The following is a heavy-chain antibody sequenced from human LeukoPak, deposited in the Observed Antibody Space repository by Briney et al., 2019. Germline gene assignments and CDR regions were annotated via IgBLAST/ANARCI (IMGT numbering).Heavy chain of an antibody. Sequence: ASVKVSCKASGYTFTGYYMHWVRQAPGQGLEWMGWINPNSGGTNYAQKFQGGVTMTRDTSISTAYMELSRLRSDDTAVYYCARSMVVVPAAIWGSHHDAFDIWGQGTMVTVSS. CDR3: ARSMVVVPAAIWGSHHDAFDI. J-gene: IGHJ3*02. V-gene: IGHV1-2*02. D-gene: IGHD2-2*02. CDR1: GYTFTGYY. CDR2: INPNSGGT.